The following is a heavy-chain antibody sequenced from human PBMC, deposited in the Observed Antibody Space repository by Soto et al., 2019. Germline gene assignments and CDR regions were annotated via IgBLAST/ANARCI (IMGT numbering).Heavy chain of an antibody. CDR3: IYYYDSGTYLHADY. J-gene: IGHJ4*02. V-gene: IGHV3-15*01. Sequence: PGGSLRLSCTGSGFPFDDFAINWVRQAPGKGLEWVGRIKSKTDGGTTDHAAPVKGRFTISRDDSKNTVYLQMNSLKSEDSAVYYCIYYYDSGTYLHADYWGQGTLVTVSS. CDR2: IKSKTDGGTT. CDR1: GFPFDDFA. D-gene: IGHD3-22*01.